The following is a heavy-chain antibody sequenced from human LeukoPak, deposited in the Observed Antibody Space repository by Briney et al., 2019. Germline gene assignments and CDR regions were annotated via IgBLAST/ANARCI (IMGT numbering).Heavy chain of an antibody. CDR1: GFTFTNYW. CDR3: ATVSEF. CDR2: INNDGTGT. V-gene: IGHV3-74*01. J-gene: IGHJ4*02. Sequence: GGSLRLSCAASGFTFTNYWMHWVRQVPGKGLEWVAGINNDGTGTFYADSVQGRFTISRDNAKNTVYLQMNTLRPEDTALYHCATVSEFWGQGTLVTVSS.